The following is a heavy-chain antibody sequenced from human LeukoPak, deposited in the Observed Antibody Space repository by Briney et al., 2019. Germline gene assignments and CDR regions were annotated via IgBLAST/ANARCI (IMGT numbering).Heavy chain of an antibody. D-gene: IGHD2-2*01. CDR1: GYPISSDYY. Sequence: SETLSLTCAASGYPISSDYYWGWIRQPPGKGLEWIGSIYRSGNTYYNPSLKSRVTISVDTSKNQFSLKVNSVTAADTAVYYCARHGGYCSSTSCYQSNYYYFLMDLWGKGTTVTVSS. V-gene: IGHV4-38-2*01. CDR2: IYRSGNT. J-gene: IGHJ6*03. CDR3: ARHGGYCSSTSCYQSNYYYFLMDL.